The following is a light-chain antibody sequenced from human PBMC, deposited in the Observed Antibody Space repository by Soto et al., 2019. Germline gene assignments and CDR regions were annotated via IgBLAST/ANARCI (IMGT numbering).Light chain of an antibody. Sequence: DIQMTQSPSSLSASVGDRVTITCQASQDITSYLNWYQHKPGKAPKLLIYDASILEAGVPPRFSGSGSGSDFTLTTSSLQQEDVATYYCQLGDYLPIFGGGTNV. CDR2: DAS. CDR1: QDITSY. V-gene: IGKV1-33*01. CDR3: QLGDYLPI. J-gene: IGKJ4*01.